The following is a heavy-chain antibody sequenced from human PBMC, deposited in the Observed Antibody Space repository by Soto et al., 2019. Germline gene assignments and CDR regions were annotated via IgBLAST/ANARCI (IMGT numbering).Heavy chain of an antibody. CDR3: ARSSFGSYSGMDV. CDR2: IKQDGSEK. J-gene: IGHJ6*02. Sequence: GGSLRLSCAASGFTFSSYWMSWVRQAPGKGLEWVANIKQDGSEKYYVDSVKGRFTISRDNAKNSLYLQMNSLRAEDTAVYYCARSSFGSYSGMDVWGQGTTVTVSS. V-gene: IGHV3-7*03. D-gene: IGHD1-26*01. CDR1: GFTFSSYW.